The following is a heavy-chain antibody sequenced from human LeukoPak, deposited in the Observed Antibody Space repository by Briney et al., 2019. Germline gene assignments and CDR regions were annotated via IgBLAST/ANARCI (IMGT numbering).Heavy chain of an antibody. CDR1: GFTFSSYG. CDR3: AKVLFPYGSRTIVGNYYYYYGMDV. Sequence: PGGSLRLSCAASGFTFSSYGMHWVRQAPGKGLEWVAVISYDGSNKYYADSVKGRFTISRDNSKNTLYLQMNSLRAEDTAVYYCAKVLFPYGSRTIVGNYYYYYGMDVWGQGTTVTVSS. D-gene: IGHD3-10*01. CDR2: ISYDGSNK. V-gene: IGHV3-30*18. J-gene: IGHJ6*02.